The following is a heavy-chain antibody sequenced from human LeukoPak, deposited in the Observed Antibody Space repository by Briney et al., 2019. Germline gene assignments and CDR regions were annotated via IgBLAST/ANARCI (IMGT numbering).Heavy chain of an antibody. CDR3: AREAPYCSGGSCYFDY. J-gene: IGHJ4*02. V-gene: IGHV1-69*06. CDR1: GGTFSSYA. D-gene: IGHD2-15*01. CDR2: IIPIFGTA. Sequence: SVKVSCKASGGTFSSYAISWVRQAPGQGLEWMGGIIPIFGTANYAQKFQGRVTITADKSTSTAYMELSSLRSEDTAVYYCAREAPYCSGGSCYFDYWGQGTLVTVSS.